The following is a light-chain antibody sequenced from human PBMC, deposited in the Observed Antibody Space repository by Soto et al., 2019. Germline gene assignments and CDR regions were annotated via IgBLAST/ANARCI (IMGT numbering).Light chain of an antibody. V-gene: IGLV2-8*01. J-gene: IGLJ1*01. CDR2: EVT. CDR1: SSDIGGYNF. Sequence: QSVLTQPPSASGSPGQSVAISCTGTSSDIGGYNFVSWYQQHPGKAPKLMIYEVTKRPSGVPDRFSGSNSGNTATLIFSGLQAEDEADYYCSSHGGSNHPLVFGSGTKVTVL. CDR3: SSHGGSNHPLV.